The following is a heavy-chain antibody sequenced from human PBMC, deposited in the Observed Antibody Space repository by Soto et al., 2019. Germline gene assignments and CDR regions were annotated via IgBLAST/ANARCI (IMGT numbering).Heavy chain of an antibody. CDR3: ARVDIFTVYGCMDV. Sequence: SETLSLTCSVSGDSIRSVHHYWSWIRQPPGKGLEWIGYIYYSRSTYYSPSLKSRVTITVQTSKNHSALKLDSVTAADXAVCHCARVDIFTVYGCMDVLVQGTTVNVSS. CDR2: IYYSRST. D-gene: IGHD3-9*01. V-gene: IGHV4-30-4*01. J-gene: IGHJ6*02. CDR1: GDSIRSVHHY.